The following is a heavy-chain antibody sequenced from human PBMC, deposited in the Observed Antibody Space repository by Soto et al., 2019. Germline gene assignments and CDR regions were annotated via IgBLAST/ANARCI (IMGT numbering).Heavy chain of an antibody. D-gene: IGHD2-15*01. Sequence: GGSLRLSCAASGFTFSDYYMSWIRQAPGKGLEWVSYISSSGSTIYYADSVKGRFTISRDNAKNSLYLQMNSLRAEDTAVYYCARGPGYCSGGSCCGPGWFDSWGQGTLVTVSS. CDR2: ISSSGSTI. CDR3: ARGPGYCSGGSCCGPGWFDS. CDR1: GFTFSDYY. J-gene: IGHJ5*01. V-gene: IGHV3-11*01.